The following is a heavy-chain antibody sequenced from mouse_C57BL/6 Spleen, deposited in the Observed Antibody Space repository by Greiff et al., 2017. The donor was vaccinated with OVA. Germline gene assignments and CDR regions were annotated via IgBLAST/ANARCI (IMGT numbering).Heavy chain of an antibody. CDR3: ARRTSTMEGYYFDY. J-gene: IGHJ2*01. D-gene: IGHD2-1*01. Sequence: VQLKESGGGLVKPGGSLKLSCAASGFTFSDYGMHWVRQAPEKGLEWVAYISSGSSTIYYADTVKGRFTISRDNAKNTLFLQMTSLRSEDTAMYYCARRTSTMEGYYFDYWGQGTTLTVSS. CDR2: ISSGSSTI. CDR1: GFTFSDYG. V-gene: IGHV5-17*01.